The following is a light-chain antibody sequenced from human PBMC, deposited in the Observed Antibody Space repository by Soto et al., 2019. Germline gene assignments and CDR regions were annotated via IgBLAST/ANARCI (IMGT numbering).Light chain of an antibody. Sequence: QSALTQPASVSGSPGQSITISCTGTSSDVGGYNYVSWYQQHPSKAPKPMIYEVSNRPSGVSNRFSGSKSGNTASLTISGLQAEDEADYYCSSYTSSTTYVFGTGTKVTVL. CDR3: SSYTSSTTYV. CDR2: EVS. V-gene: IGLV2-14*01. CDR1: SSDVGGYNY. J-gene: IGLJ1*01.